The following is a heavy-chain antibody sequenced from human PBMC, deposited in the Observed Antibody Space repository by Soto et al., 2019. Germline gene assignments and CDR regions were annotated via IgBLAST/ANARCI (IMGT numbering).Heavy chain of an antibody. CDR1: GFTFSSYA. CDR2: ISGSGGST. J-gene: IGHJ3*02. CDR3: AKDQPGYDILTGYYRGAFAI. Sequence: GGSLRLSCAASGFTFSSYAMSWVCQAPGKGLEWVSAISGSGGSTYYADSVKGRFTISRDNSKNTLYPQMNSLRAEDTAVYYCAKDQPGYDILTGYYRGAFAIWGQGTMVTVSS. D-gene: IGHD3-9*01. V-gene: IGHV3-23*01.